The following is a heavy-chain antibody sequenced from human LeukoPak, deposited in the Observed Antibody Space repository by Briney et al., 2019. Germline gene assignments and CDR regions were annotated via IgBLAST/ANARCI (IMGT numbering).Heavy chain of an antibody. D-gene: IGHD2-15*01. CDR2: MNPNSGNT. J-gene: IGHJ5*02. CDR3: ARGRRYCSGGSCYGHSWFDP. CDR1: GYTFTSYD. V-gene: IGHV1-8*01. Sequence: ASVKVSCKASGYTFTSYDINWVRQATGQGLEWMGWMNPNSGNTGYAQKFQGRVTMTRNTSISTANMELSSLRSEDTAVYYCARGRRYCSGGSCYGHSWFDPWGQGTLVTVSS.